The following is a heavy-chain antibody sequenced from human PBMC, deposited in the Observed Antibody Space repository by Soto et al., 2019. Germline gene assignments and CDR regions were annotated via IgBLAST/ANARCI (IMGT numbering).Heavy chain of an antibody. D-gene: IGHD4-17*01. V-gene: IGHV1-69*02. J-gene: IGHJ6*02. CDR3: ARVYPTDSYYFGMDV. CDR2: IITILGIA. Sequence: QVQLVQSGAEVKKPGFSVKVSCKASGGTFSTYTITWVRQAPGQGLEWMGRIITILGIANYAQKFQGRVTISADTSTSTAYMELSSLRSDDTAVYYCARVYPTDSYYFGMDVWGQGTTVTVTS. CDR1: GGTFSTYT.